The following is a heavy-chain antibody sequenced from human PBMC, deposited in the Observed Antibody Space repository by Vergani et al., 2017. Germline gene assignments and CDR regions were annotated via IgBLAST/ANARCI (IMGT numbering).Heavy chain of an antibody. J-gene: IGHJ4*02. D-gene: IGHD3-22*01. Sequence: QVQLVESGGGVVQPGRSLRLSCAASGFTFSSYGMHWVRQAPGKGLEWVAVISYDGSNKYYADSVKGRFTISRDNSKNTLYLQMNSLRAEDTAVYYCARGEYYYDSRYFDYWGQGTLVTVSS. V-gene: IGHV3-30*03. CDR1: GFTFSSYG. CDR3: ARGEYYYDSRYFDY. CDR2: ISYDGSNK.